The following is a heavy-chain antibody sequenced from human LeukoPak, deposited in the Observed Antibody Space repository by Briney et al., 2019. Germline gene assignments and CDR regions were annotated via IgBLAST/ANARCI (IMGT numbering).Heavy chain of an antibody. J-gene: IGHJ3*01. Sequence: GGSLRLSCAASGFDFTGNHMNWVRQVPGKGLEWLSYISASSRTIHYADSVKGRFTVSRDNAENSLYLQMDSLRVEDTAIYYCAKSRGWFEVLDVWGQGTLVAVSS. CDR1: GFDFTGNH. CDR3: AKSRGWFEVLDV. D-gene: IGHD3-10*01. V-gene: IGHV3-48*04. CDR2: ISASSRTI.